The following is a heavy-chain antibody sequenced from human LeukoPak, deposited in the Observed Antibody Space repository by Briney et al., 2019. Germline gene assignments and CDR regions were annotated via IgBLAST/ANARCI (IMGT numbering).Heavy chain of an antibody. Sequence: PGGSLRLSCAASGFTVSSNYMSWVRQAPGKGLEWVSVIYSGGSTYYADSVKGRFTISRDNSNNTLYLQMNSLRAEDTAVYYCASVRGGYDLYNFDYWGQGTLVTVSS. CDR3: ASVRGGYDLYNFDY. V-gene: IGHV3-53*01. J-gene: IGHJ4*02. CDR1: GFTVSSNY. CDR2: IYSGGST. D-gene: IGHD5-12*01.